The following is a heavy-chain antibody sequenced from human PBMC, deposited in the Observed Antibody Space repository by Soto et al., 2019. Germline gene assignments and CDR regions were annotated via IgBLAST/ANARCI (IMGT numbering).Heavy chain of an antibody. V-gene: IGHV1-18*01. CDR3: ARGIQLWPITYYFDD. D-gene: IGHD5-18*01. J-gene: IGHJ4*02. Sequence: ASVKVSCKASGYTFTSYGISWVRQAPGQGLEWMGWISAYNGNTNYAQKLQGRVTMTTVTSTSTAYMELRSLRSDDTAVYYCARGIQLWPITYYFDDWGQGTLVT. CDR2: ISAYNGNT. CDR1: GYTFTSYG.